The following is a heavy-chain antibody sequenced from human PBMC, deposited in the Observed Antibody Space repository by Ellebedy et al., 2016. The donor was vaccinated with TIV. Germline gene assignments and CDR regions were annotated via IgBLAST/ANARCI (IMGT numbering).Heavy chain of an antibody. J-gene: IGHJ4*02. V-gene: IGHV5-10-1*01. CDR1: GYRFTRYW. D-gene: IGHD3-10*01. CDR2: IDPSDSYT. CDR3: ARHRRFGESYTSFDY. Sequence: GKSLKISXQGSGYRFTRYWIGWVRQMPGKGLEWMGNIDPSDSYTNYSPSFQGHVTISVDKSVSTAYLQWSSLEASDTAIYYCARHRRFGESYTSFDYWGQGTLLTVSS.